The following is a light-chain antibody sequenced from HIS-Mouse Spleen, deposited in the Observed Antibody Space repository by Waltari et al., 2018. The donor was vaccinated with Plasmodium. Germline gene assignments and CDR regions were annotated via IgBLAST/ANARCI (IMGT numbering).Light chain of an antibody. Sequence: AIWMTQSPSLLSASTGDRVTISCRMSLGISSYLAWYQQKPGKAPELLIYAASTLQSGVPSRFSGSGSGTDFTLTISCLQSEDFATYYCQQYYSFPQTFGQGTKVEIK. CDR2: AAS. V-gene: IGKV1D-8*02. CDR3: QQYYSFPQT. CDR1: LGISSY. J-gene: IGKJ1*01.